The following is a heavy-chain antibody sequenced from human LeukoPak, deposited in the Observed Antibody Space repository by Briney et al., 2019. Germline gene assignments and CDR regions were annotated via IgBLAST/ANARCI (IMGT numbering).Heavy chain of an antibody. J-gene: IGHJ5*02. CDR2: INTNTGNP. CDR1: GYTFSGHF. Sequence: ASVKVSCKASGYTFSGHFLHWVRQAPGQGLEWMGWINTNTGNPTYAQGFTGRFVFSLDTSVSTAYLQISSLKAEDTAVYYCAHGKPSSGWFDCSGGSCYSGWFDPWGQGTLVTVSS. CDR3: AHGKPSSGWFDCSGGSCYSGWFDP. V-gene: IGHV7-4-1*02. D-gene: IGHD2-15*01.